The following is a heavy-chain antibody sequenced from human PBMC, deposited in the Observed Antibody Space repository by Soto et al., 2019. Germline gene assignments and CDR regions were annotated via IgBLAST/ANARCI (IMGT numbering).Heavy chain of an antibody. CDR2: IYWDDDK. Sequence: QITLKESGPTLVKPTQTLTLTCTFSGFSLSTSGVGVGWIRQPPGKALEWLALIYWDDDKRYSPYLKSRLPITKDTSKDQLVLTMTNMDPVDTATYYCSRVTATGLDYWGRGGLVTVSS. J-gene: IGHJ4*02. D-gene: IGHD6-13*01. V-gene: IGHV2-5*02. CDR3: SRVTATGLDY. CDR1: GFSLSTSGVG.